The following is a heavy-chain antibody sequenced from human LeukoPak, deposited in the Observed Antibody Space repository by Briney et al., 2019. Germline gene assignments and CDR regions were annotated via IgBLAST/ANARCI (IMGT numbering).Heavy chain of an antibody. V-gene: IGHV4-39*01. CDR3: ARHDIAVAALDY. Sequence: PSETLSLTCTVSGGSISSSSYYWGWIRQPPGKGLEWIGSIYYSGSTYYNPSLKSLVTISVDTSKNQFSLKLSSVTAADTAVYYCARHDIAVAALDYWGQGTLVTVSP. CDR1: GGSISSSSYY. D-gene: IGHD6-19*01. CDR2: IYYSGST. J-gene: IGHJ4*02.